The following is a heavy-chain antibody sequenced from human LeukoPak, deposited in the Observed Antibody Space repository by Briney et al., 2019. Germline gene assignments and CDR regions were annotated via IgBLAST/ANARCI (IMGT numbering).Heavy chain of an antibody. V-gene: IGHV4-34*01. D-gene: IGHD3-9*01. J-gene: IGHJ3*02. CDR1: GGSFSGYY. CDR3: ARAVYYDILTGYYGPYDAFDI. Sequence: PSETLSLTCAVYGGSFSGYYWSWIRQPPGKGLEWIGEINHSGSTNYNPSLKSRVTISVDTSKNQFSLKLSSVTAADTAVYYCARAVYYDILTGYYGPYDAFDIWGQGTMVTVSS. CDR2: INHSGST.